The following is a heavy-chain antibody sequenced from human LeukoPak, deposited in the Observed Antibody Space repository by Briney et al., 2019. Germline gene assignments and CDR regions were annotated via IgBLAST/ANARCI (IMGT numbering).Heavy chain of an antibody. V-gene: IGHV4-30-2*01. Sequence: PSETLSLTCAVSGGSISSGGYSWSWIRQPPGKGLEWIGYIYHSGSTYYNPSLKSRVTISVDRSKNQFSLKLSSVTAADTAVYYCARGWGSGSYGGIPFDYWGQGTLVTVSS. CDR3: ARGWGSGSYGGIPFDY. J-gene: IGHJ4*02. CDR1: GGSISSGGYS. D-gene: IGHD3-10*01. CDR2: IYHSGST.